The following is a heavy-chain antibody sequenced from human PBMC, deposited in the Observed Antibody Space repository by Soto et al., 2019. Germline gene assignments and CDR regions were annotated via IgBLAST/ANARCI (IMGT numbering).Heavy chain of an antibody. CDR2: IIPIFGTA. J-gene: IGHJ4*02. V-gene: IGHV1-69*13. D-gene: IGHD3-22*01. CDR1: GGTFSSYA. Sequence: SVKVSCKASGGTFSSYAISWVRQAPGQGLEWMGGIIPIFGTANYAQKFQGRVTITADESTSTAYMELSSLRSEDTAVYYCARPRFYYDSSVWPNFDYWGQGTLVTVSS. CDR3: ARPRFYYDSSVWPNFDY.